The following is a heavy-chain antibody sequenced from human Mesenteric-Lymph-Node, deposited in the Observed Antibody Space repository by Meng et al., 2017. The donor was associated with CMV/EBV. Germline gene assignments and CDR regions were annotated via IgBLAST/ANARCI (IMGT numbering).Heavy chain of an antibody. J-gene: IGHJ3*02. V-gene: IGHV3-23*01. Sequence: GGSLRLSCTASEFTFSSYAMSWVRQAPGKGLEWVSAIGGSGEKTYYADFAKGRFTISRDNSKNTLYLQMNSLRAEDTAVYYCVRSGQRWTRDGFDIWGQGTMVTVSS. D-gene: IGHD2-15*01. CDR1: EFTFSSYA. CDR2: IGGSGEKT. CDR3: VRSGQRWTRDGFDI.